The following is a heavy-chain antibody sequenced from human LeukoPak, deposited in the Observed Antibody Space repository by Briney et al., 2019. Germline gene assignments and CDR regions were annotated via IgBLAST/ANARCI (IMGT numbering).Heavy chain of an antibody. CDR1: GFTFSSYA. CDR2: ISGSGGST. V-gene: IGHV3-23*01. D-gene: IGHD6-6*01. J-gene: IGHJ1*01. Sequence: GGSLRLSCAASGFTFSSYAMSWVRQAPGKGLEWDSAISGSGGSTYYADSVKGRFTISRDNSKNTLYLQMNSLRAEDTAVYYCAKTSSVLVWEYFQHWGQGTLVTVSS. CDR3: AKTSSVLVWEYFQH.